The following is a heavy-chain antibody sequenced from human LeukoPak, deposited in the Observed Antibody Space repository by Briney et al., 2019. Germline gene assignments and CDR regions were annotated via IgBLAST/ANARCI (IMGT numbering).Heavy chain of an antibody. CDR3: ARDQGRGIWFGELIDAFDI. CDR1: GFTFSSYS. D-gene: IGHD3-10*01. J-gene: IGHJ3*02. Sequence: GGSLRLSCAASGFTFSSYSMNWVRQAPGKGLEWVPSISSSSSYIYYADSVKGRFTISRDNAKNSLYLQMNSLRAEDTAVYYCARDQGRGIWFGELIDAFDIWGQGTMVTVSS. CDR2: ISSSSSYI. V-gene: IGHV3-21*01.